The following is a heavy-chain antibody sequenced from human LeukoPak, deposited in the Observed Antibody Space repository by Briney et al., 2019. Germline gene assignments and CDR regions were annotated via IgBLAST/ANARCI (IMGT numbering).Heavy chain of an antibody. CDR3: ARDQYDTWSRRGNFDS. J-gene: IGHJ4*02. V-gene: IGHV3-7*03. Sequence: GGSLRLSCVTSGFTFGKYWMSWVRQAPGKGLEWVANIKLDGSEKNYVDSVKGRFTISRDNTKNSLYLQMNSLRAEDTAVFYCARDQYDTWSRRGNFDSWGQGTLVIVSS. CDR2: IKLDGSEK. D-gene: IGHD3-3*01. CDR1: GFTFGKYW.